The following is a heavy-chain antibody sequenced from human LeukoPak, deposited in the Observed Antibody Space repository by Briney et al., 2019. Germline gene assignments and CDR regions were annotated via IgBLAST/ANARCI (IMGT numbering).Heavy chain of an antibody. J-gene: IGHJ4*02. CDR2: IYHSGST. D-gene: IGHD5-18*01. Sequence: PSETLSLTCTVSGYSISSGYYWGWIRQPPGKGLEWIGSIYHSGSTYYNPSLKSRVTISVDTSKNQFSLKLSPVTAADTAVYYCAGARGYSYGVAPRPVDYWGQGTLVTVSS. CDR3: AGARGYSYGVAPRPVDY. CDR1: GYSISSGYY. V-gene: IGHV4-38-2*02.